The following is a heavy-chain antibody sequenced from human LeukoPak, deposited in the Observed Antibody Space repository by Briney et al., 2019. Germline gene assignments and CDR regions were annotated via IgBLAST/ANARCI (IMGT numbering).Heavy chain of an antibody. D-gene: IGHD6-6*01. V-gene: IGHV1-2*02. Sequence: ASVTVSCKASGYTFTGYYMHWVRQAPGQGLEWMGWINPNSGGTNYAQKFQGRVTMTRDTSISTAYMELSRLRSDDTAVYYCARDQSDSSSLALDYWGQGTLVTVSS. CDR3: ARDQSDSSSLALDY. J-gene: IGHJ4*02. CDR1: GYTFTGYY. CDR2: INPNSGGT.